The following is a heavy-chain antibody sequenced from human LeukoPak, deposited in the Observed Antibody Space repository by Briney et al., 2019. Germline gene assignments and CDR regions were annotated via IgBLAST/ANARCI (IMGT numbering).Heavy chain of an antibody. D-gene: IGHD2-21*02. J-gene: IGHJ4*02. CDR1: GFTFSTYA. V-gene: IGHV3-30*18. Sequence: GGSLRLSCAASGFTFSTYAIHWVRQAPGKGLEWVAVISHDGNNKYFADSVKGRFTISRDNSKNTLYLQMNSLRAEDTAVFYCAKDREDYCGGDCSFDYWGRGTLVTVSS. CDR3: AKDREDYCGGDCSFDY. CDR2: ISHDGNNK.